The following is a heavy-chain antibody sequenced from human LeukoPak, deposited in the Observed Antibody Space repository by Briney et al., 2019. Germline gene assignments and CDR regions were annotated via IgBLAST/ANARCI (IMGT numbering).Heavy chain of an antibody. CDR3: ARAHGRGPSYYFDY. CDR1: GFTFSSYA. Sequence: GGSLRLSCAASGFTFSSYAMHWVRQAPGKGLEWVAVISYDGSNKYYADSVKGRFTISRDNSKNTLYLQMNSLRAEDTAVYYCARAHGRGPSYYFDYWGQGTLVTVSS. D-gene: IGHD1-14*01. CDR2: ISYDGSNK. J-gene: IGHJ4*02. V-gene: IGHV3-30-3*01.